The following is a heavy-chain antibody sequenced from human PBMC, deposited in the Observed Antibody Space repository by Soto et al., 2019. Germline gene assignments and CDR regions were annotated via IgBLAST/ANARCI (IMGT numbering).Heavy chain of an antibody. CDR2: ISAYTGNT. V-gene: IGHV1-18*01. J-gene: IGHJ4*02. Sequence: QVQLVQSGAEVKKPGASVKVSCKASGYTFTSYGISWVRQAPGQGLEWMGWISAYTGNTNYAQKPQGRVTMTTDTSTSTAYLELRSLRSDDTAVYYCASSLLVGYGLEGESDWGQGTLVTVSS. CDR1: GYTFTSYG. D-gene: IGHD5-18*01. CDR3: ASSLLVGYGLEGESD.